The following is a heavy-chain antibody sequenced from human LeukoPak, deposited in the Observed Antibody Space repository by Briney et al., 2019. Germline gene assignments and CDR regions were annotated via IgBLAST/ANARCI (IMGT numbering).Heavy chain of an antibody. J-gene: IGHJ4*02. CDR2: IYSGGST. Sequence: GGSLRLSCAASGFTVSSNHMSWVRQAPGKGLEWVSVIYSGGSTYYADSVKGRFTISRDNSKNTLYLQMNSLRAEDTAVYYCARAQIAVAGSSMDYWGQGTLVTVSS. CDR3: ARAQIAVAGSSMDY. D-gene: IGHD6-19*01. V-gene: IGHV3-66*02. CDR1: GFTVSSNH.